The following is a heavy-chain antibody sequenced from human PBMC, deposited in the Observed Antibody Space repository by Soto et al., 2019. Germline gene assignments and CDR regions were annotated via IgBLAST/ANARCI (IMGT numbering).Heavy chain of an antibody. V-gene: IGHV3-23*01. CDR3: AKDPEYDFWSGHPY. J-gene: IGHJ4*02. CDR1: GFTFSSYA. D-gene: IGHD3-3*01. CDR2: ISGGGTNI. Sequence: GGSLRLSCAASGFTFSSYAMSWVRQAPGKGLEWVSFISGGGTNIDYADSVKGRFTISRDNSKNTLYLQMNSLRAEDTAIYYCAKDPEYDFWSGHPYWGQGALVTVSS.